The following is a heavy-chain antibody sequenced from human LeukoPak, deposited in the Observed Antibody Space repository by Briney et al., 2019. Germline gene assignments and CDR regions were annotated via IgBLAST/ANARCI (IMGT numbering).Heavy chain of an antibody. CDR2: IHYDGNNK. CDR3: AARRLTVTTEIDY. CDR1: GFTFSSSA. J-gene: IGHJ4*02. D-gene: IGHD4-17*01. Sequence: GALRLSCAASGFTFSSSAMHWVRQAPGKGLDWVAFIHYDGNNKYYADSVKGRFTISRDNSKNTVYLQMNSLRPEDTAVYYCAARRLTVTTEIDYWGQGTLVTVSS. V-gene: IGHV3-30*02.